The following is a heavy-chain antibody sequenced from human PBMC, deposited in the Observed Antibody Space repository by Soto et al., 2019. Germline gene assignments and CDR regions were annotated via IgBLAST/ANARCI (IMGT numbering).Heavy chain of an antibody. J-gene: IGHJ4*02. V-gene: IGHV1-8*01. CDR3: ARLMYSSGLDY. D-gene: IGHD6-19*01. CDR2: MNPYSGNR. Sequence: ASVKVSCKASGYTFTTYDISWVRQATGQGLAWMGWMNPYSGNRGYAQKFQGRVTVTRNTSISTVYMELRSLRSDDTAIYYCARLMYSSGLDYWGQGVLVTVSS. CDR1: GYTFTTYD.